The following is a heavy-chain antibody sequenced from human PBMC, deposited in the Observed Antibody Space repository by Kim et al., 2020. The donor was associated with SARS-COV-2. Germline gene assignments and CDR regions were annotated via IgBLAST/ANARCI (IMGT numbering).Heavy chain of an antibody. J-gene: IGHJ3*02. CDR3: ARAPITMIVVVKAFDI. Sequence: LKKQVTRSGDTSKNQFSLKLSSVTAADTAVYYCARAPITMIVVVKAFDIWGQGTMVTVSS. D-gene: IGHD3-22*01. V-gene: IGHV4-31*01.